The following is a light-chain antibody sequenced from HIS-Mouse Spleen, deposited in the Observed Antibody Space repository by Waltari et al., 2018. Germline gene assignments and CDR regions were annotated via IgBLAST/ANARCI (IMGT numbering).Light chain of an antibody. Sequence: QSALTQPPSASGSPGQSVTISCTGTSSDVGGYNYVSWYQQHPGKAPKLMIYEVSKRPSGVPDRFSGSKSGNPASLTVSGLQAADEADYYCSSYAGSNNLGVFGGGTKLTVL. CDR2: EVS. J-gene: IGLJ2*01. V-gene: IGLV2-8*01. CDR3: SSYAGSNNLGV. CDR1: SSDVGGYNY.